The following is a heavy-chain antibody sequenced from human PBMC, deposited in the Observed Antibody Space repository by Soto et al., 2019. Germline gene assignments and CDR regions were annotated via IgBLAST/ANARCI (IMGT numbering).Heavy chain of an antibody. V-gene: IGHV3-30-3*01. CDR1: GFTFTSYA. Sequence: GGSLRLSCAASGFTFTSYAIHWVRQAPGKGLEWVAVISCDGSNKYYADSVKGRFTISRDSSKNTVYLQMNSLRTEDTAVYYCARSYYYYYGMDVWGQGTTVTVSS. J-gene: IGHJ6*02. CDR2: ISCDGSNK. CDR3: ARSYYYYYGMDV.